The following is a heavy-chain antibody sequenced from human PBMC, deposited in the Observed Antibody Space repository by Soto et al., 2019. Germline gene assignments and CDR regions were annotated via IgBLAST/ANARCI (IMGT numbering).Heavy chain of an antibody. V-gene: IGHV3-33*01. CDR2: IWYDGSNK. J-gene: IGHJ3*02. CDR1: GFTFSSYG. D-gene: IGHD3-22*01. Sequence: QVQLVESGGGVVQLGRSLRLSCAASGFTFSSYGMHWVRQAPGKGLEWVAVIWYDGSNKYYADSVKGRFTISSDNSKNTLYLQMNSLRAEDTAVYYCARDRYDGEARCAFDIWGQGTKVTVSS. CDR3: ARDRYDGEARCAFDI.